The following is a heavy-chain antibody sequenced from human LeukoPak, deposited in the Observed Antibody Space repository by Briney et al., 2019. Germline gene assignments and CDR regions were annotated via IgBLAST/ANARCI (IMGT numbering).Heavy chain of an antibody. D-gene: IGHD3-22*01. V-gene: IGHV3-23*01. J-gene: IGHJ4*02. Sequence: AGGSLRLSCAASGFTFSSNWMSWVRQAPGKGLEWVSAISGSGGSTYYADSVKGRFTISRDNSKNTLYLQMNSLRAEDTAVYYCAKGVYYYDSSGYYYTYYFDYWGQGTLVTVSS. CDR3: AKGVYYYDSSGYYYTYYFDY. CDR1: GFTFSSNW. CDR2: ISGSGGST.